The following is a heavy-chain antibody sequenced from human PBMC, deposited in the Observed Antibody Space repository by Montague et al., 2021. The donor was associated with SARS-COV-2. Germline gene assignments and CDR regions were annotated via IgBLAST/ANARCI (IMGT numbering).Heavy chain of an antibody. V-gene: IGHV3-11*06. CDR3: ARVETYYYDSSGYNGVDY. D-gene: IGHD3-22*01. CDR1: GFTFSDYY. J-gene: IGHJ4*02. Sequence: SLRLSCAASGFTFSDYYMSWIRQAPGKGLEWVSYISSSSSYTNYADSVKGRFTISRDNAKNSLYLQMNSLRAEDTAVYYCARVETYYYDSSGYNGVDYWGQGTPVTVSS. CDR2: ISSSSSYT.